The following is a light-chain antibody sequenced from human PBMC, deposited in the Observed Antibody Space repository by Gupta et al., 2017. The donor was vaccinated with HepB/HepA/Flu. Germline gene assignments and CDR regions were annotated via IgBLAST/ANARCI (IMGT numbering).Light chain of an antibody. V-gene: IGKV3-20*01. Sequence: IVLTQYPGSLSSSPGERATLSGRASQSVSSSYLAWYQQKPGQPPRLLIYGASSRATGVPDRFSGGGSGTDFTLTISRLEPEDFAVYYCQQYGGSPRTFGQGTKVEIK. CDR3: QQYGGSPRT. CDR1: QSVSSSY. J-gene: IGKJ1*01. CDR2: GAS.